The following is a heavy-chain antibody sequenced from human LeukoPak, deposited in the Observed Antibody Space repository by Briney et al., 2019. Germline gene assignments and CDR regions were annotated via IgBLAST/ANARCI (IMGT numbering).Heavy chain of an antibody. Sequence: SETLSLTCAVSGGSISSNSYYWGWIRQPPGKGLEWIGYIYYSGSTNYNPSLKSRVTISVYTSKNQFSLKLSSVTAADTAVYYCARDSRRGGGSHPLFQHWGQGTLVTVSS. CDR3: ARDSRRGGGSHPLFQH. CDR1: GGSISSNSYY. J-gene: IGHJ1*01. V-gene: IGHV4-61*01. CDR2: IYYSGST. D-gene: IGHD2-15*01.